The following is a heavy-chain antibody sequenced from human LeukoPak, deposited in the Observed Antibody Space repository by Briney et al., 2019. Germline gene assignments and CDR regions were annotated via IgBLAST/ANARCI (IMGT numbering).Heavy chain of an antibody. CDR1: GFSFSTFW. D-gene: IGHD3/OR15-3a*01. V-gene: IGHV3-7*01. CDR2: IKPDGSEK. Sequence: GGSLRLSCATSGFSFSTFWMYWARQAPGKGLEWVATIKPDGSEKFYGDSVKGRFTISRDNAKNSLYLQMNSLRAEDTAVYYCARARGNNYGFFDYWGQGILVTVSS. CDR3: ARARGNNYGFFDY. J-gene: IGHJ4*02.